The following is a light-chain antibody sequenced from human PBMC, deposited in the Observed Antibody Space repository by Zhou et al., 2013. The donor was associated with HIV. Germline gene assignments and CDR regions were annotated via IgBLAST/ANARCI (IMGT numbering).Light chain of an antibody. CDR1: QSVNDN. CDR2: GGS. Sequence: EIVMTQSPATLSVSPGERATLSCRASQSVNDNLAWYQQKPGQAPRLLIYGGSTRATGIPARFSGGGSGTDFTLTISRLEPEDFAVYYCQQYIDWPPYTFGQGTKLEIK. V-gene: IGKV3-15*01. J-gene: IGKJ2*01. CDR3: QQYIDWPPYT.